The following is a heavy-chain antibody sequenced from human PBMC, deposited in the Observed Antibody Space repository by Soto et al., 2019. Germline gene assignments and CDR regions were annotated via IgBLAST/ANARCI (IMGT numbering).Heavy chain of an antibody. D-gene: IGHD6-19*01. CDR3: ARFRTSGSDWYFDL. V-gene: IGHV1-69*02. CDR2: IIPILGIA. CDR1: GGTFSSYT. J-gene: IGHJ2*01. Sequence: ASVKVSCKASGGTFSSYTISWVRQAPGQGLEWMGRIIPILGIANYAQKFQGRVTITADKSTSTAHMELSSLRSEDTAVYYCARFRTSGSDWYFDLWGRGTLVTVSS.